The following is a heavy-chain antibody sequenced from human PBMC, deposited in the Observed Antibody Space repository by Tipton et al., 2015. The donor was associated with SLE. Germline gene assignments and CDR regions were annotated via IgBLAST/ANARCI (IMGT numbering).Heavy chain of an antibody. CDR1: GFTFSSYS. J-gene: IGHJ6*02. CDR2: ISSSSSYI. CDR3: ARAGGLRLGELSLNGMDV. Sequence: SLRLSCAASGFTFSSYSMNWVRQAPGKGLEWVSSISSSSSYIYYADSVKGRFTISRDNAKNSLYLQMNSLRAEDTAVYYCARAGGLRLGELSLNGMDVWGQGTTVTVSS. D-gene: IGHD3-16*02. V-gene: IGHV3-21*01.